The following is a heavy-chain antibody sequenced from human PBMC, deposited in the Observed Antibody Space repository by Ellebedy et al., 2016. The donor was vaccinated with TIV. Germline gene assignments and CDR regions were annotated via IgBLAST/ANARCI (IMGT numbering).Heavy chain of an antibody. V-gene: IGHV4-39*01. D-gene: IGHD2-21*02. J-gene: IGHJ4*02. CDR2: VYYSGSP. CDR3: ARTDPWQPIDD. Sequence: MPSETLSLTCSVSGGSVSSTRYYWAWIRQPPGKGLEYIGSVYYSGSPYYNPSFKSRVTLSADTSKNQFSLNVSTVTAADKAVYYCARTDPWQPIDDWGQGILVSVSS. CDR1: GGSVSSTRYY.